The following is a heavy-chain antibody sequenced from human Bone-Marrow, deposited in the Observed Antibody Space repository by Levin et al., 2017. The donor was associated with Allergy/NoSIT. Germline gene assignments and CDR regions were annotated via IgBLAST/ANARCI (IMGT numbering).Heavy chain of an antibody. D-gene: IGHD2-8*01. CDR1: GFTFSGSA. V-gene: IGHV3-73*01. J-gene: IGHJ6*02. CDR2: IRSKANNYAT. Sequence: LSLTCAASGFTFSGSAMHWVRQASGKGLEWVGHIRSKANNYATTYAASVKGRFTISRDDSNNTTYLHMNSLKAEDPAVYYCTRNACSNGVCRRGLYYYYAMDGWGQGTTVTVSS. CDR3: TRNACSNGVCRRGLYYYYAMDG.